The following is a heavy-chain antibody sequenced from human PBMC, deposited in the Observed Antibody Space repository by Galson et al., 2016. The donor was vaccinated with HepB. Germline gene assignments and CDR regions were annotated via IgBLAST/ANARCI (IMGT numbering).Heavy chain of an antibody. Sequence: SCKASGYTFTSYGISWVRQAPGQRLEWMGWINVGNGNTKYSEKFQGRVTITRDTSASTVYMELSSLRSEDTAVYYCAREHDIWTSYAFDIWGQGTMVTVSS. D-gene: IGHD3/OR15-3a*01. CDR2: INVGNGNT. J-gene: IGHJ3*02. V-gene: IGHV1-3*01. CDR1: GYTFTSYG. CDR3: AREHDIWTSYAFDI.